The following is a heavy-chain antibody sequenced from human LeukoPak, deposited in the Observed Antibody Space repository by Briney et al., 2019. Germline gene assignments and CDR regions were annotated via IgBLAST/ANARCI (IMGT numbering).Heavy chain of an antibody. J-gene: IGHJ3*02. D-gene: IGHD3-22*01. CDR3: ARASANYDSSGYYFDVDAFDI. Sequence: PSETLSLTCTVSGGSISSYYWSWIRQPPGKGLEWIGYIYYSGSTNYNPSLKSRVTISVDTSKNQFSLKLSSVTAADTAVYYCARASANYDSSGYYFDVDAFDIWGQGTMVTVSS. V-gene: IGHV4-59*01. CDR2: IYYSGST. CDR1: GGSISSYY.